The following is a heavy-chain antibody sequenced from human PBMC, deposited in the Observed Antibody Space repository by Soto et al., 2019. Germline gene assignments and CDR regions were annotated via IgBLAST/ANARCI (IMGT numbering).Heavy chain of an antibody. CDR3: ERLRNNGYHTHFYCGMDV. CDR1: GYTFHTFG. J-gene: IGHJ6*02. Sequence: QAHLEQSGIEVKKPGASVKVTCKASGYTFHTFGISWVRQAPGQGLEWMGWISTYNDNTNYAQKFRGRVAMATDMSTGTASMELRSLTPDDTAVYYCERLRNNGYHTHFYCGMDVWGQGTTVIVSS. CDR2: ISTYNDNT. V-gene: IGHV1-18*01. D-gene: IGHD2-8*01.